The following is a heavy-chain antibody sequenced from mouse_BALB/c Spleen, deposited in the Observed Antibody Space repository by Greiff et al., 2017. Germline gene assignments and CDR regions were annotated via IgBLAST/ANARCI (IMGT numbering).Heavy chain of an antibody. CDR2: IYPGDGDT. V-gene: IGHV1-87*01. Sequence: VQLQQSGAELARPGASVKLSCKASGYTFTSYWMQWVKQRPGQGLEWIGAIYPGDGDTRYTQKFKGKATLTADKSSSTAYMQLSSLASEDSAVYYCARTAPYAMDYWGQGTSVTVSS. CDR3: ARTAPYAMDY. D-gene: IGHD1-2*01. J-gene: IGHJ4*01. CDR1: GYTFTSYW.